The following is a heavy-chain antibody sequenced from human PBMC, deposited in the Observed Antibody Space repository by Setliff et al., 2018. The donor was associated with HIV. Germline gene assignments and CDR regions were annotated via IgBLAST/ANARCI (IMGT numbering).Heavy chain of an antibody. CDR1: GDSISSGSYY. Sequence: SETLSLTCSVSGDSISSGSYYWSWIRLPAGKGLEWIGQIHTTGSTNYNPSPKRRVTISMDTSKNQFSLNLNSVTATDTAVYYCAKRTFGSGRLDPWGQGTLVTVSS. D-gene: IGHD3-16*01. V-gene: IGHV4-61*09. J-gene: IGHJ5*02. CDR2: IHTTGST. CDR3: AKRTFGSGRLDP.